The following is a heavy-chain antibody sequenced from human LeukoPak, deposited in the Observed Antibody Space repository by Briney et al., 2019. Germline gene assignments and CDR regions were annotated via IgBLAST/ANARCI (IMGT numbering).Heavy chain of an antibody. CDR1: GSTFSSYA. CDR3: AKGQYDFWSGYIPERYYYMDV. CDR2: ISGSGGST. V-gene: IGHV3-23*01. J-gene: IGHJ6*03. D-gene: IGHD3-3*01. Sequence: PGGSLRLSCAASGSTFSSYAMSWVRQAPGKGLEWVSAISGSGGSTYYADSVKGRFTISRDNSKNTLYLQMNSLRAEDTAVYYCAKGQYDFWSGYIPERYYYMDVWGKGTTVTVSS.